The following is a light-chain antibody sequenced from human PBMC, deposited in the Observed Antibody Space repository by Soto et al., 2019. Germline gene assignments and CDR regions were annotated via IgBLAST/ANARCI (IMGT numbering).Light chain of an antibody. Sequence: AIRMTQSPSSFSASTGDRVTITCRASQGISSYLAWYQQKPGKAPKLLIYAASSLLSGVPSRFSGSGSGTDFTLTISSLQPEDFATYYCQQANTLPTFGQGTRLEIK. CDR3: QQANTLPT. V-gene: IGKV1-8*01. J-gene: IGKJ5*01. CDR1: QGISSY. CDR2: AAS.